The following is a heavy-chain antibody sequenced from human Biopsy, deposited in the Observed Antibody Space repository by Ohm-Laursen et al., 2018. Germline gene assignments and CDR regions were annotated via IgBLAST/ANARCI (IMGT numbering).Heavy chain of an antibody. Sequence: PSETLSLTCTVSGGSFTGHYWTWIRQPPGKGLEWIGHISHTGYTSYKSSLKSRVTISADTSKSQLSLHLTSVTAADTAVYYCASRGLVMASDYYFDDWGQGTLVTVSS. CDR3: ASRGLVMASDYYFDD. CDR1: GGSFTGHY. J-gene: IGHJ4*02. D-gene: IGHD3/OR15-3a*01. V-gene: IGHV4-59*08. CDR2: ISHTGYT.